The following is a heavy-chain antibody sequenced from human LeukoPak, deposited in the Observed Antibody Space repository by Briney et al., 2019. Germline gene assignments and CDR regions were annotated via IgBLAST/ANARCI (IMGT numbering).Heavy chain of an antibody. V-gene: IGHV3-30*03. CDR3: ARDYSEMATITVDAFDI. D-gene: IGHD5-24*01. J-gene: IGHJ3*02. CDR1: GFTFSSYG. Sequence: GGSLRLSCAASGFTFSSYGMHWVRQAPGKGLEWVAVIAYDGSNKYYADSVKGRFTISRDNSKNSLYLQMNSLRAEDTAVYYCARDYSEMATITVDAFDIWGQGTMVTVSS. CDR2: IAYDGSNK.